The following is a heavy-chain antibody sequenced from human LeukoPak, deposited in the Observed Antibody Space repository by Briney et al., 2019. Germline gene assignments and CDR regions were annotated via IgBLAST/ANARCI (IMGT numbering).Heavy chain of an antibody. Sequence: SETLSLTCTVSGGSISSYYWSWIRQPAGKGLEWIGRIYTSGSTNYNPSLKSRVTISVDTSKNQFSLKLSSVTAADTAVYYCAKSYSGYDFYYYYYGMDVWGQGTTVTVSS. CDR3: AKSYSGYDFYYYYYGMDV. D-gene: IGHD5-12*01. CDR1: GGSISSYY. V-gene: IGHV4-4*07. J-gene: IGHJ6*02. CDR2: IYTSGST.